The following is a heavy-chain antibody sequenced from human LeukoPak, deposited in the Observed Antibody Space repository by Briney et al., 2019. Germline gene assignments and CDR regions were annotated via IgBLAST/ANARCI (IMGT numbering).Heavy chain of an antibody. J-gene: IGHJ4*02. CDR2: INPSGGST. CDR1: GYTLTELS. V-gene: IGHV1-46*01. D-gene: IGHD6-19*01. CDR3: ARTSRSSGWYGFDY. Sequence: GASVKVSCKVSGYTLTELSMHWVRQAPGQGLEWMGIINPSGGSTSYAQKFQGRVTMTRDTSTSTVYMELSSLRSEDTAVYYCARTSRSSGWYGFDYWGQGTLVTVSS.